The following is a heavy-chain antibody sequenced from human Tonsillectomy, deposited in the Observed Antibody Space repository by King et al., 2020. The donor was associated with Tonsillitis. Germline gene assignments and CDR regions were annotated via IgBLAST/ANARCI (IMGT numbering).Heavy chain of an antibody. CDR1: GFTFRTYS. V-gene: IGHV3-21*01. CDR2: ISAIGSQ. Sequence: VQLVESGGGLVKPGGSLRLSCVASGFTFRTYSMNWFRQTPWQGLEWVSSISAIGSQYYADSVKGRFTISRDNAKNSLYLQMDSLRADDTAVCYCGRDKGASYYDTGRGSFDIWGQGTTVTVSS. J-gene: IGHJ3*02. CDR3: GRDKGASYYDTGRGSFDI. D-gene: IGHD3-22*01.